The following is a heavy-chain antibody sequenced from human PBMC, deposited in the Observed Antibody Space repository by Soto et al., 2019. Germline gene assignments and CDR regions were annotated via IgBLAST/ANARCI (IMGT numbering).Heavy chain of an antibody. J-gene: IGHJ4*02. Sequence: QVHLQQWGAGLLKPSETLSLTCAVYGGSFTGYYWSWIRQPPGKGLEWIGEINHRGSTNYNPSLRSRVTISVATSKNQFSLKLNSVTAADTAVYYCATSYFDFWSGYYRGYYFDYWGQGTLVTVFS. D-gene: IGHD3-3*01. V-gene: IGHV4-34*01. CDR2: INHRGST. CDR1: GGSFTGYY. CDR3: ATSYFDFWSGYYRGYYFDY.